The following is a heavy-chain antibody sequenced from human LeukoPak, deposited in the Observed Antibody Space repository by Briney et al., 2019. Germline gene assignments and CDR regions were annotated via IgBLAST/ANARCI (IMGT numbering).Heavy chain of an antibody. D-gene: IGHD5-12*01. Sequence: SVKVSCKASGGTFSSYAISWVRQAPGQGLEWMGGIIPIFGTANYAQKFQGRVTITTDESTSTAYMELSSLRSEDTAVYYCARGRGGYDRAFDYWGQGTWSPSPQ. V-gene: IGHV1-69*05. CDR1: GGTFSSYA. CDR2: IIPIFGTA. J-gene: IGHJ4*02. CDR3: ARGRGGYDRAFDY.